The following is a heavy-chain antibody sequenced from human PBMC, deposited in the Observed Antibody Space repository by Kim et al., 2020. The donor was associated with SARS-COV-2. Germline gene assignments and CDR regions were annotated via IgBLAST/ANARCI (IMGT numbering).Heavy chain of an antibody. Sequence: AQKFQGRVTITADESTSTAYMELSSLRSEDTAVYYCARDPGYDSSGYFDYWGQGTLVTVSS. V-gene: IGHV1-69*01. CDR3: ARDPGYDSSGYFDY. D-gene: IGHD3-22*01. J-gene: IGHJ4*02.